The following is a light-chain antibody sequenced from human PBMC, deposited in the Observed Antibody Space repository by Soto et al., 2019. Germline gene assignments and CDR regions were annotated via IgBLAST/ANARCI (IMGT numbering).Light chain of an antibody. V-gene: IGLV6-57*03. J-gene: IGLJ1*01. CDR2: EDN. CDR3: QSYHSSYPYV. CDR1: SGSIASGY. Sequence: NFMLTQPLSVSGSPGKTVTISCTRSSGSIASGYVQWYQQRPGSAPTSLIYEDNQRPSGVPDRFSGSIDTSSNSASLTISGLKTEDEADYYCQSYHSSYPYVFGTGTKLTVL.